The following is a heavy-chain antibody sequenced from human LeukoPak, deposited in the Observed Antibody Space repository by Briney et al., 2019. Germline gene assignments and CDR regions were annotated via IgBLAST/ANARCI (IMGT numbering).Heavy chain of an antibody. CDR1: GYTLTELS. CDR3: ARGGELRYFDWLLPARGPNWFDP. Sequence: ASVKVSCKVSGYTLTELSMHWVRQAPGKGLEWMGGFDPEDGETIYAQKFQGRVTMTEDTSTDTAYMELSSLRSEDTAVYYCARGGELRYFDWLLPARGPNWFDPWGQGTLVTVSS. V-gene: IGHV1-24*01. J-gene: IGHJ5*02. D-gene: IGHD3-9*01. CDR2: FDPEDGET.